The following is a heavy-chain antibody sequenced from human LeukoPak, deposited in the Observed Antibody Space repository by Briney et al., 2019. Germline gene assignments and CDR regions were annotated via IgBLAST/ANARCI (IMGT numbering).Heavy chain of an antibody. V-gene: IGHV3-23*01. CDR1: GFTFSSYA. CDR2: FSGSGGST. CDR3: AKDPAVTTIQYYFDY. D-gene: IGHD4-17*01. J-gene: IGHJ4*02. Sequence: GGSLRLSCAASGFTFSSYAMSWVRRAPGKGLECISGFSGSGGSTYYADSVKGRFTISRDNSKNTLYLQMNSLRAEDTAVYYCAKDPAVTTIQYYFDYWGQGTLVTVSS.